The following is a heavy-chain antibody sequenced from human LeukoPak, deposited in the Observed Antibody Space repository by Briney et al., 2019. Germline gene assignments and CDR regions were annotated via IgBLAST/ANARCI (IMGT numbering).Heavy chain of an antibody. Sequence: SETLSLTCTVSGGSISSGGYYWSWIRQHPGRGLEWIGYIYYSGSTYYNPSLKSRVTISVDTSKNQFSLKLSSVTAADTAVYYCARSTYYDSSGYPDYWGQGTLVTVSS. J-gene: IGHJ4*02. CDR3: ARSTYYDSSGYPDY. CDR1: GGSISSGGYY. D-gene: IGHD3-22*01. V-gene: IGHV4-31*03. CDR2: IYYSGST.